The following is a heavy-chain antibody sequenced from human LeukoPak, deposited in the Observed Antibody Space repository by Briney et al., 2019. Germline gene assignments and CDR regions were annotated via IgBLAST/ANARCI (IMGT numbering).Heavy chain of an antibody. CDR3: AREATPQTSTLYYYYYYMDV. Sequence: GSSVKVSCKASGGTFSTYATSWLRQAPGQGLEWMGGIIPIYGIANYAQKLRGRVTITEDESTSTSYMEVNGLRSEDTAVYYCAREATPQTSTLYYYYYYMDVWGNGTPVTVSS. CDR1: GGTFSTYA. D-gene: IGHD1/OR15-1a*01. CDR2: IIPIYGIA. V-gene: IGHV1-69*01. J-gene: IGHJ6*03.